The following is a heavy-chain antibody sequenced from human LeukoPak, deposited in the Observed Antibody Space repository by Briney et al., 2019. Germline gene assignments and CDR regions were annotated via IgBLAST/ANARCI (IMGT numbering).Heavy chain of an antibody. CDR3: AKSLQLLLIDY. V-gene: IGHV3-48*04. CDR1: GFTFSSYS. J-gene: IGHJ4*02. Sequence: GSLRLSCAASGFTFSSYSLNWVRQAPGKGLEWISYISSSSSTISYADSVKGRFTVSRDNAKNTLYLQMNSLRAEDTAVYYCAKSLQLLLIDYWGQGTLVTVSS. CDR2: ISSSSSTI. D-gene: IGHD2-2*01.